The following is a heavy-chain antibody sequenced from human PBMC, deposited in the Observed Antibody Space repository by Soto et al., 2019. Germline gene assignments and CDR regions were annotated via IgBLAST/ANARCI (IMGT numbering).Heavy chain of an antibody. Sequence: QVQLVQSGAEVKKPGSSVKVSCKASGGTFSSYAISWVRQAPGQGLEWMGGIIPIFGTANYAQKFQARVRINTKEFTSTVYMELSSLRSEDTAVYYCARKGPYNDYETPYYEFWGQVTLV. CDR1: GGTFSSYA. J-gene: IGHJ1*01. CDR3: ARKGPYNDYETPYYEF. V-gene: IGHV1-69*01. CDR2: IIPIFGTA. D-gene: IGHD5-12*01.